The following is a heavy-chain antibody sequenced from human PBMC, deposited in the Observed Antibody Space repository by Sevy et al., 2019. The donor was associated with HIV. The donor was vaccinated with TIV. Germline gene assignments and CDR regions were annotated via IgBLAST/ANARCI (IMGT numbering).Heavy chain of an antibody. D-gene: IGHD6-19*01. CDR3: VKRSIAVDYVP. Sequence: GGSLRLSCVASGFSFNIYAFNWVRQAPGKGLEWVSGLNGNGADRYYADSVKGRFTISRDISKNTLYLQMNSLRAEDTAVYYCVKRSIAVDYVPWGRGTLVTVSS. V-gene: IGHV3-23*01. CDR1: GFSFNIYA. CDR2: LNGNGADR. J-gene: IGHJ5*02.